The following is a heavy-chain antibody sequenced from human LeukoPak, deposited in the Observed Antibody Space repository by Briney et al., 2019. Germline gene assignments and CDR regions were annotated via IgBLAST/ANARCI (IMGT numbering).Heavy chain of an antibody. CDR1: GFTVSSNY. D-gene: IGHD2-2*01. V-gene: IGHV3-53*01. J-gene: IGHJ4*02. CDR2: IYSGGST. CDR3: AREYPSAYYFDY. Sequence: PGGSLRLSCAASGFTVSSNYMSWVRQAPGKGLEWVSVIYSGGSTYYADSVKGRFTVSRDNSKNTLYLQMNSLRAEDTAVYYCAREYPSAYYFDYWGQGTLVTVSS.